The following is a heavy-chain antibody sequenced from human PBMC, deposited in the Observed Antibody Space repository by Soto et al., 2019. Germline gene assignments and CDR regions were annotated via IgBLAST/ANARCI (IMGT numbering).Heavy chain of an antibody. CDR1: GFSFSKFW. D-gene: IGHD3-16*01. CDR2: IKQDGSQK. CDR3: ARRQLRDYIRWSFDP. V-gene: IGHV3-7*03. J-gene: IGHJ5*02. Sequence: EVQLVESGGGLVQPGGSLRLSCAASGFSFSKFWMSWVRQAPGKGLEWVANIKQDGSQKYYVDSVKGRFTISRDNAKNSLYLQMNSLTADDTAIYYCARRQLRDYIRWSFDPWGQGTLVTVSS.